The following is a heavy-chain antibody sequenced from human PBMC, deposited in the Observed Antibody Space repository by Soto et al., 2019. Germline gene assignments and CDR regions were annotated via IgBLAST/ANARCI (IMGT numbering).Heavy chain of an antibody. Sequence: ASVKVSCKASDYTFTSYGISWVRQAPGQGLEWMGWISVHNGDINYAQKFQGRVTMTTDTSTNTAYMELRSLRSDDTAVYFCARAPLYAVCGSTTNSRPHYHYVLDVWG. D-gene: IGHD2-2*01. CDR1: DYTFTSYG. CDR2: ISVHNGDI. CDR3: ARAPLYAVCGSTTNSRPHYHYVLDV. V-gene: IGHV1-18*01. J-gene: IGHJ6*02.